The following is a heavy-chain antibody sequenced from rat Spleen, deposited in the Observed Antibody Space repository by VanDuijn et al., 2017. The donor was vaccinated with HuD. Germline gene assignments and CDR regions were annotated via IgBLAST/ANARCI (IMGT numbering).Heavy chain of an antibody. CDR2: ISYDGSVT. V-gene: IGHV5-29*01. J-gene: IGHJ2*01. CDR1: GFTFSNYD. Sequence: EVQLVESGGGLVQPGRSMKLSCAASGFTFSNYDMAWVRQAPTKGLEWVATISYDGSVTYYRDSMKGRFTISRDNAKSIVYLQMDSLRSEDTATYDCARWGVFEYDGPITRYCDYWGQRVMVTVSS. D-gene: IGHD1-7*01. CDR3: ARWGVFEYDGPITRYCDY.